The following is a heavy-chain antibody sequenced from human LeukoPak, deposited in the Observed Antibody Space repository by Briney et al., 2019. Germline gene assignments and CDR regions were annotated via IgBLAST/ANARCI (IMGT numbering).Heavy chain of an antibody. J-gene: IGHJ6*02. CDR1: GGSFSVYY. D-gene: IGHD3-3*01. CDR3: ARLIPYDFWSGYYLGPPSLYYGMDV. Sequence: SETLSLTCAVYGGSFSVYYWSWIRQPPGKGLEWIGEINHSGSTNYNPSLKSRVTISVDTSKNQFSLKLSSVTAADTAVYYCARLIPYDFWSGYYLGPPSLYYGMDVWGQGTTVTVSS. V-gene: IGHV4-34*01. CDR2: INHSGST.